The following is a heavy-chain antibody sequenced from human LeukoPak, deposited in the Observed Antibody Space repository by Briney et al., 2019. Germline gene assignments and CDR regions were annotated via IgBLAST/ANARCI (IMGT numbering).Heavy chain of an antibody. CDR1: GFTFSSYW. V-gene: IGHV3-7*02. D-gene: IGHD6-13*01. Sequence: GGSLRLSCAASGFTFSSYWMNWVRQAPGKGLEWVANIKQDGSEKYYADSVKGRFTISRDNSKNTLYLQMNSLRAEDTAVYYCARGQPPSYYDMDVWGQGTTVTVSS. CDR3: ARGQPPSYYDMDV. J-gene: IGHJ6*02. CDR2: IKQDGSEK.